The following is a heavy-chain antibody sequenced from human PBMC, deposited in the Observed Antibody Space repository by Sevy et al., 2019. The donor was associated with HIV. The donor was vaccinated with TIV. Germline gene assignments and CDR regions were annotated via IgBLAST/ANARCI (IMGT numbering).Heavy chain of an antibody. J-gene: IGHJ4*02. D-gene: IGHD6-13*01. CDR3: VREYEGGTAAAGGAFDY. CDR2: IRQDGSEK. Sequence: GGYLRLSCAASEFTCSGYWMNWVRQAPGKGLEWVANIRQDGSEKYYVDSVNGRFTISRVNAKISLFLQMNSLRADDTAVYYCVREYEGGTAAAGGAFDYWGQGILVPVSS. CDR1: EFTCSGYW. V-gene: IGHV3-7*03.